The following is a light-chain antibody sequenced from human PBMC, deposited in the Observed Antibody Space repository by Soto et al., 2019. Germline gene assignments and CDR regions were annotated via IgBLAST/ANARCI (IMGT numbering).Light chain of an antibody. J-gene: IGKJ1*01. V-gene: IGKV1-5*03. Sequence: DIPMTQSPSTLSASVGDRVTITCRASQSISSWLAWYQQKPGKAPKLLIYKASNLETGVPSRFSGSGSGTEFTLTISSLQPDDFAVYYCQQYGSSGTFGQGTKVDIK. CDR2: KAS. CDR1: QSISSW. CDR3: QQYGSSGT.